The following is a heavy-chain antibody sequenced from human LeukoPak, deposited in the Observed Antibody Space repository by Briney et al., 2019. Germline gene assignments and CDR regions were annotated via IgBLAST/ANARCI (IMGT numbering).Heavy chain of an antibody. V-gene: IGHV3-23*01. J-gene: IGHJ4*02. CDR2: ISGSGDNT. CDR3: AEDRSYYDSSGYIYYFDY. Sequence: GGSLRLSCAASGFTFNNYGMNWVRQAPGKGLEWVSAISGSGDNTYYADSVKGRFTISRDNSKNTLYLQMNSLRAEDTAVYYCAEDRSYYDSSGYIYYFDYWGQGTLVTVSS. D-gene: IGHD3-22*01. CDR1: GFTFNNYG.